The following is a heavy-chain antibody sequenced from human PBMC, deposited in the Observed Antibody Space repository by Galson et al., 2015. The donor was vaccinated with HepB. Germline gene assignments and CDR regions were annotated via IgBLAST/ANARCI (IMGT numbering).Heavy chain of an antibody. D-gene: IGHD5-12*01. Sequence: PALVKPTQTLTLTCTFSGFSLSTSGVGVGWIRQPPGKALEWLALIYGNDDKRYSSSLKSRLTITKDTSKNQVVLTMTNMDPVDTATYYCAHRASSGYPNAFGIWGQGTMVTVSS. CDR2: IYGNDDK. V-gene: IGHV2-5*01. CDR1: GFSLSTSGVG. CDR3: AHRASSGYPNAFGI. J-gene: IGHJ3*02.